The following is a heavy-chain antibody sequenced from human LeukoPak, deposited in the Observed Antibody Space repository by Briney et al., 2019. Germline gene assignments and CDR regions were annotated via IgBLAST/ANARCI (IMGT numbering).Heavy chain of an antibody. D-gene: IGHD6-19*01. V-gene: IGHV3-23*01. Sequence: GGPLRLSRAASGFTFSSYAMSWVRQAPGKGLEWVSAISGSGGSTYYADSVKGRFTISRDNSKNTLYLQMNSLRAEDTAVYYCAKVNGEGQWLIFDYWGQGTLVTVSS. J-gene: IGHJ4*02. CDR2: ISGSGGST. CDR3: AKVNGEGQWLIFDY. CDR1: GFTFSSYA.